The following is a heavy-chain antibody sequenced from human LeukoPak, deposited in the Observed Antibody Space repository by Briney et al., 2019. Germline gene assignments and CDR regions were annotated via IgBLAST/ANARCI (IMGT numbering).Heavy chain of an antibody. CDR3: ARGLKYYYDSRGYYQN. CDR2: INHSGST. CDR1: GGSFSGYY. V-gene: IGHV4-34*01. Sequence: PSETLSLTCAVYGGSFSGYYWSWIRQPPGKGLEWIGEINHSGSTNYNPSLKSRVTISVDTSKNQLSLKLSSVTAADTAVYYCARGLKYYYDSRGYYQNWGQGTLVTVSS. J-gene: IGHJ4*02. D-gene: IGHD3-22*01.